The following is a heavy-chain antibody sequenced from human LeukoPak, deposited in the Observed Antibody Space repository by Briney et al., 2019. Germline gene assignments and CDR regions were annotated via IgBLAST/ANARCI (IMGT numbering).Heavy chain of an antibody. V-gene: IGHV1-18*01. CDR2: ISAYNGNT. CDR1: GYTFTSYG. CDR3: ARILARTKTSGSWYERKTSNFDY. D-gene: IGHD6-13*01. Sequence: ASVKVSCKASGYTFTSYGISWVRQAPGQGLEWMGWISAYNGNTNYAQKLQGRVTMTTDTSTSTAYMELRSLRSDDTAVYYCARILARTKTSGSWYERKTSNFDYWGQGTLVTVSS. J-gene: IGHJ4*02.